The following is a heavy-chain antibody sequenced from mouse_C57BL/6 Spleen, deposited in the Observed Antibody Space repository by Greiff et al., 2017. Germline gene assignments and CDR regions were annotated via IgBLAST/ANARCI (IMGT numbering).Heavy chain of an antibody. Sequence: VQLQQSGAELVKPGASVKISCKASGYAFSSYWMNWVKQRPGKGLEWIGQIYPGDGDTNYNGKFKGKATLTADKSSSTAYMQLSSLTSEDSAVYFCARWGNGVYATDYWGQGTSVTVSS. CDR3: ARWGNGVYATDY. CDR1: GYAFSSYW. D-gene: IGHD2-1*01. J-gene: IGHJ4*01. CDR2: IYPGDGDT. V-gene: IGHV1-80*01.